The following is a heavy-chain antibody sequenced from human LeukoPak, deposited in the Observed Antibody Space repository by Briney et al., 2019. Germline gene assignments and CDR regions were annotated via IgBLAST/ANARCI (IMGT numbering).Heavy chain of an antibody. V-gene: IGHV3-48*01. Sequence: PGGSLRLSCVDSGFTLNTFSMNWVRQTPGKGLEWISYISSGSTIYYADSVKVRFTISRDNAKNSLYLQMHSLRAEDTAVYYCARFGGGHYFDYWGQGTLVTVSS. CDR3: ARFGGGHYFDY. D-gene: IGHD2-15*01. CDR2: ISSGSTI. J-gene: IGHJ4*02. CDR1: GFTLNTFS.